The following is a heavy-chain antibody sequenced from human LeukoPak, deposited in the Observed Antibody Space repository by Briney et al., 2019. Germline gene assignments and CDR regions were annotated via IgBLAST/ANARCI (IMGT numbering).Heavy chain of an antibody. CDR2: INPNSGGT. D-gene: IGHD7-27*01. CDR1: GYTFTGYY. V-gene: IGHV1-2*02. Sequence: ASVKVSCKASGYTFTGYYMHWVRQAPGQGLEWMGWINPNSGGTNYAQKFQGRVTMTRDTSISTAYMELSRLRSDDTAVYYCARDTRKNWGSRPHDDAFDIWGQGTMVTVSS. J-gene: IGHJ3*02. CDR3: ARDTRKNWGSRPHDDAFDI.